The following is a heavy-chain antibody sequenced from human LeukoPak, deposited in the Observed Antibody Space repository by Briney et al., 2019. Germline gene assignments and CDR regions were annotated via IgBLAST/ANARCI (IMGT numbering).Heavy chain of an antibody. Sequence: PRASVKVSCKASGYTFTSYGISWVRQAPGQGLEWMGWISAYNGNTNYAQKLQGRVTMTTDTSTSTAYMELRSLRSDDTAVYYCARDGTAIRVLLARTGWFDPWGQGTLVTVSS. CDR1: GYTFTSYG. CDR2: ISAYNGNT. V-gene: IGHV1-18*01. D-gene: IGHD6-19*01. J-gene: IGHJ5*02. CDR3: ARDGTAIRVLLARTGWFDP.